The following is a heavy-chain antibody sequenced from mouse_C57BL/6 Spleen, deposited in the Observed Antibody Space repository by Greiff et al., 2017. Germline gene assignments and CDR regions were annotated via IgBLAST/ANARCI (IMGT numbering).Heavy chain of an antibody. Sequence: QVQLQQPGAELVMPGASVKLSCKASGYTFTSYWMNWVKQRPGKGLEWIGQIYPGDGDTNYNGKFKGKATLTADKSSSTAYMQLSSLTSEDSAVYFCAREGDYYGSSYGYWGQGTTLTVSS. J-gene: IGHJ2*01. V-gene: IGHV1-80*01. D-gene: IGHD1-1*01. CDR2: IYPGDGDT. CDR3: AREGDYYGSSYGY. CDR1: GYTFTSYW.